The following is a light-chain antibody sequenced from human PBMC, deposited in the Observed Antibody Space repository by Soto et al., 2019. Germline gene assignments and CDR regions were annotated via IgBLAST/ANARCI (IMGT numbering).Light chain of an antibody. Sequence: EIVMTQSPATLSVSPGERATLSCRASQSVSSNLAWYQQKPGQAPRLLIYGASTRATGISARFSGSGSGTEFTLIISSLQSEDFAVYYCQQYNNWPLPFGGGTKVEIK. CDR3: QQYNNWPLP. CDR1: QSVSSN. J-gene: IGKJ4*01. CDR2: GAS. V-gene: IGKV3-15*01.